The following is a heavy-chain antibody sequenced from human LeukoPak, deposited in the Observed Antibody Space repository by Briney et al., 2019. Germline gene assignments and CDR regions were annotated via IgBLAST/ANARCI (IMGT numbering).Heavy chain of an antibody. CDR1: GFTFSSYA. D-gene: IGHD3-3*01. V-gene: IGHV3-23*01. Sequence: PGGSLRLSCAASGFTFSSYAMSWVRQAPGKGLEWDSAISGSGGSTYYADSVKGRFTISRDNSKNTLYLQMNSLRAEDTAVYYCAKDPGYDFWSGDAFDIWGQGTMVTVSS. CDR2: ISGSGGST. J-gene: IGHJ3*02. CDR3: AKDPGYDFWSGDAFDI.